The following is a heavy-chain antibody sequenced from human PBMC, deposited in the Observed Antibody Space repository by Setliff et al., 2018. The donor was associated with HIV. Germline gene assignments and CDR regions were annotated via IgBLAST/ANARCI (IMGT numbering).Heavy chain of an antibody. Sequence: SETLSLTCAVSGYSISSDYYWGWIRQPPGKGLEWLGNIGNIYYGGTTYYNPSLKGRITISVFTSSQQLSLTLTSVTPADTAVYYCARLRAAGTVHYFDPWGQGTQVTVSS. J-gene: IGHJ5*02. CDR2: IYYGGTT. CDR1: GYSISSDYY. D-gene: IGHD6-13*01. CDR3: ARLRAAGTVHYFDP. V-gene: IGHV4-38-2*01.